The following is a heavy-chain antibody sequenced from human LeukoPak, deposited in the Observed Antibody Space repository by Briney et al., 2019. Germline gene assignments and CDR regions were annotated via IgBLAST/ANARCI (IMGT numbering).Heavy chain of an antibody. CDR1: GGTFSSYA. V-gene: IGHV1-69*01. J-gene: IGHJ4*02. Sequence: SVKVSCKASGGTFSSYAISWVRQAPGQGLEWMGGIILIFGTANYAQKFQGRVTITADESTSTAYMKLSSLRSEDTAVYYCARAIVGASIVPGSFDYWGQGTLVTVSS. CDR3: ARAIVGASIVPGSFDY. CDR2: IILIFGTA. D-gene: IGHD1-26*01.